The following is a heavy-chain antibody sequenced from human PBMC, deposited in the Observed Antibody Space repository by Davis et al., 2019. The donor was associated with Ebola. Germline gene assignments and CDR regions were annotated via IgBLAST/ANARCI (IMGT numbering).Heavy chain of an antibody. CDR2: TSHNERER. J-gene: IGHJ4*02. Sequence: GESLKISCVASGFNFSNHAMHWVRQAPGKGLEWVAVTSHNERERFYGESVQGRFTISRDNSENVLYLQMDSLRTDDTAIYFCARALHDEVLDYWGQGTPVTVSS. CDR1: GFNFSNHA. D-gene: IGHD1-1*01. V-gene: IGHV3-30*04. CDR3: ARALHDEVLDY.